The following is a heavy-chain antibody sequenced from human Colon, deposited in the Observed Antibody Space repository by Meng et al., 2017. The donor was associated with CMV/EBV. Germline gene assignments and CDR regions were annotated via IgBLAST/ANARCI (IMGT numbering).Heavy chain of an antibody. D-gene: IGHD5-18*01. CDR2: IRYDGTNK. J-gene: IGHJ6*02. Sequence: GGSLRLSCAASGFTFSRFTMYWVRQAPGRGLEWVAFIRYDGTNKYYSDSLKGRLTISRDNSNNTLSLQMNNLRPEDTALYYCAKGFTPMVTTYYGMDVWGQGTTVTVSS. CDR1: GFTFSRFT. V-gene: IGHV3-30*02. CDR3: AKGFTPMVTTYYGMDV.